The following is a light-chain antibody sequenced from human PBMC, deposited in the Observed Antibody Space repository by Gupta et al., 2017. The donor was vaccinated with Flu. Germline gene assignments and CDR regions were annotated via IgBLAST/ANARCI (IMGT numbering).Light chain of an antibody. CDR2: GAS. CDR1: QSVSSYY. J-gene: IGKJ1*01. CDR3: QQYGNSPQT. Sequence: ILLTQSPRTLSLSQGERATLSCRASQSVSSYYLAWYQQKPGQAPSLLIYGASTRASDIPDRFSGSGSGKDFTLTISRLEPDDSAVYCCQQYGNSPQTFGQGTKVEIK. V-gene: IGKV3-20*01.